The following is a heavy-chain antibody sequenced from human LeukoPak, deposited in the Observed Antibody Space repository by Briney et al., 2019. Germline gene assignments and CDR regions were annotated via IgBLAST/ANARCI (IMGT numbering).Heavy chain of an antibody. CDR1: GYTFTSYG. V-gene: IGHV1-2*06. D-gene: IGHD6-19*01. J-gene: IGHJ4*02. CDR3: ARGIKWEQWLVRSLFDY. Sequence: GASVKVSCKASGYTFTSYGISWVRQAPGQGLEWMGRINPNSGGTNYAQKFQGRVTMTRDTSISTAYMELSRLRSDDTAVYYCARGIKWEQWLVRSLFDYWGQGTLVTVSS. CDR2: INPNSGGT.